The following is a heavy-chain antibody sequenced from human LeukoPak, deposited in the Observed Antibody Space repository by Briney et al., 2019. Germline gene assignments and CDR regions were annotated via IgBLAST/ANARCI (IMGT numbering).Heavy chain of an antibody. CDR2: IIPILGIA. V-gene: IGHV1-69*04. J-gene: IGHJ5*02. CDR3: ARDLGSMTTVTKFYGWFDP. D-gene: IGHD4-17*01. Sequence: ASVKVSCKASGGTFSSYAISWVRQAPGQGLEWMGRIIPILGIANYAQKFQGRVTITADKSTSTAYMELSSLRSEDTAVYYCARDLGSMTTVTKFYGWFDPWGQGALVTVSS. CDR1: GGTFSSYA.